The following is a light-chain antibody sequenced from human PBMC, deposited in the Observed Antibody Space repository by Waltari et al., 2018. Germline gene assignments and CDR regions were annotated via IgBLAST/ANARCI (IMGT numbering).Light chain of an antibody. CDR3: QQIYTTPRT. Sequence: DIQMTQSPSSLSASVGDRVTITCRASQSIGTYLNWYQHKPGRAPELLIYAASTLQGGVPSRFSGSGSETHFTLAISSLQREDFATYYCQQIYTTPRTFGQGTKVEIK. V-gene: IGKV1-39*01. CDR1: QSIGTY. CDR2: AAS. J-gene: IGKJ1*01.